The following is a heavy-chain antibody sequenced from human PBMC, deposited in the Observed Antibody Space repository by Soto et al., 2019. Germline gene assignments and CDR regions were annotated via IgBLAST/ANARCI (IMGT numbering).Heavy chain of an antibody. CDR1: GGSISSSSYY. D-gene: IGHD3-10*01. V-gene: IGHV4-39*01. CDR2: IYYSGST. J-gene: IGHJ4*02. CDR3: ARQEWFGELLPENYFDY. Sequence: QLQLQESGPGLVKPSETLSLTCTVSGGSISSSSYYWGWIRQPPGKGLEWIGSIYYSGSTYYNPSLKSRVTISVDTSKNQFSLKLSSVTAADTAVYYCARQEWFGELLPENYFDYWGQGTLVTVSS.